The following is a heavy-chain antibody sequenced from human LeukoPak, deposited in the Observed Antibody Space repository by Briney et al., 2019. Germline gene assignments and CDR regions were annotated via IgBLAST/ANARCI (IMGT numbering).Heavy chain of an antibody. V-gene: IGHV1-69*05. Sequence: SVKVSCKASGGTFSSYAISWVRQAPGQGLEWMGGIIPICGTANYAQKFQGRVTITTDESTSTAYMELSSLRSEDTAVYYCARDHFGTPGPFDYWGQGTLVTVSS. J-gene: IGHJ4*02. CDR3: ARDHFGTPGPFDY. D-gene: IGHD3-16*01. CDR1: GGTFSSYA. CDR2: IIPICGTA.